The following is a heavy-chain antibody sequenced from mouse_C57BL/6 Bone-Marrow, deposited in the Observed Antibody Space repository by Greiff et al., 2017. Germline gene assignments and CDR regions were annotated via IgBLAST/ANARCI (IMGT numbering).Heavy chain of an antibody. Sequence: DVKLVESEGGLVQPGSSMKLSCTASGFTFSDYYMAWVRQVPEKGLEWVANINYDGSSTYYLDSLKSRFIISRDNAKNILYLQMSSLKSEDTATYYCARDYGLYAMDYWGQGTSGTVSS. V-gene: IGHV5-16*01. CDR2: INYDGSST. J-gene: IGHJ4*01. CDR1: GFTFSDYY. CDR3: ARDYGLYAMDY. D-gene: IGHD1-1*02.